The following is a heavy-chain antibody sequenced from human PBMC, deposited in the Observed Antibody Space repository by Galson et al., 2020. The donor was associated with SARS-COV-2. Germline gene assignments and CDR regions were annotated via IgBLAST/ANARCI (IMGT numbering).Heavy chain of an antibody. D-gene: IGHD6-13*01. CDR3: ARALYSSSWPNNWFDP. V-gene: IGHV3-21*01. CDR2: ISSSSSYI. J-gene: IGHJ5*02. Sequence: GGSLRLSCAASGFTFSSYSMNWVRQAPGKGLEWVSSISSSSSYIYYADSVKGRFTISRDNAKNSLYLQMNSLRAEDTAVYYCARALYSSSWPNNWFDPWGQGTLVTVSS. CDR1: GFTFSSYS.